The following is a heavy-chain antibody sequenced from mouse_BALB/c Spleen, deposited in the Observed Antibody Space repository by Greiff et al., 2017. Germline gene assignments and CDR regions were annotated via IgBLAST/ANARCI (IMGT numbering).Heavy chain of an antibody. Sequence: EVQRVESGGGLVQPGGSRKLSCAASGFTFSSFGMHWVRQAPEKGLEWVAYISSGSSTIYYADTVKGRFTISRDNPKNTLFLQMTSLRSEDTAMYYCARGEVYYAMDYWGQGTSVTVSS. J-gene: IGHJ4*01. CDR3: ARGEVYYAMDY. CDR2: ISSGSSTI. CDR1: GFTFSSFG. V-gene: IGHV5-17*02.